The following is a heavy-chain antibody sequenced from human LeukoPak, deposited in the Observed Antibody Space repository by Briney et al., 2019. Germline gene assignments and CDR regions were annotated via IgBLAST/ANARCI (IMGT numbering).Heavy chain of an antibody. CDR2: IIPIFGTA. V-gene: IGHV1-69*06. D-gene: IGHD3-22*01. CDR3: ARDRDSSGHYWYFDL. J-gene: IGHJ2*01. CDR1: GGTFSSYA. Sequence: GSSVKVSCKASGGTFSSYAISWVRQAPGQGLEWMGGIIPIFGTANYAQKFQGRVTITADKSTSTAYMELSSLRSEDTAVYYCARDRDSSGHYWYFDLWGRGTLVTVSS.